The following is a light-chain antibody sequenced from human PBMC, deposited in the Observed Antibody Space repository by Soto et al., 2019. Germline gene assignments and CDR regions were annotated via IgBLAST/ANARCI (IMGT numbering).Light chain of an antibody. CDR3: QQYYSTPWT. CDR1: QSIFYSSNNKNY. V-gene: IGKV4-1*01. Sequence: DIVMTQSPDSLAVSLGERATINCKSSQSIFYSSNNKNYLTWYQQKPGQPPKLLIYWASTRESGVPDRFSGSGSGTDFTLTISSLQAEDVAVYYCQQYYSTPWTFGQGTKGDI. J-gene: IGKJ1*01. CDR2: WAS.